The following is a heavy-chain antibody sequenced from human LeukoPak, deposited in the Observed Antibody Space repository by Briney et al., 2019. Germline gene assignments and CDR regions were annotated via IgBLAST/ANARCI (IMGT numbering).Heavy chain of an antibody. J-gene: IGHJ5*02. CDR1: GGSFSGYY. CDR3: ARGLRIKLDP. Sequence: SETLSLTCAVYGGSFSGYYWSWIRQPPGKGLEWIGEINHSGSTNYNPSLKSRVTISVDTSKNQFSLKLSSVTAADTAVYYCARGLRIKLDPWGQGTLVTVSS. V-gene: IGHV4-34*01. CDR2: INHSGST. D-gene: IGHD1-14*01.